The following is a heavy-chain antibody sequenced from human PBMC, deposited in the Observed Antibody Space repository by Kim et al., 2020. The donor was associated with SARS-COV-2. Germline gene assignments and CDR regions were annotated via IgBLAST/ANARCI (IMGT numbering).Heavy chain of an antibody. CDR3: ARVLLWFGVTPLSLSNWFDP. CDR1: GGSFSGYY. CDR2: INHSGST. V-gene: IGHV4-34*01. J-gene: IGHJ5*02. D-gene: IGHD3-10*01. Sequence: SETLSLTCAVYGGSFSGYYWSWIRQPPGKGLEWIGEINHSGSTNYNPSLKSRVTISVDTSKNQFSLKLSSVTAADTAVYYCARVLLWFGVTPLSLSNWFDPWGQGTLVTVSS.